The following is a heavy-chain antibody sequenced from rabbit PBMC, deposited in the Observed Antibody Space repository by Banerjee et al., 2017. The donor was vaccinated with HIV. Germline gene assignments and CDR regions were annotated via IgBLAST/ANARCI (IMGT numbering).Heavy chain of an antibody. Sequence: QEQLVESGGGLVQPEGSLTLTCKASGFDFSSYYMRWVRQAPGKGLEWIGIIYAGKGSTDYASWVNGRFTISSDNAQNTVDLQMNSLTAADTATYFCARVSGSSYYTRGYYCNLWGHGTLVTVS. V-gene: IGHV1S47*01. D-gene: IGHD8-1*01. CDR1: GFDFSSYY. J-gene: IGHJ4*01. CDR2: IYAGKGST. CDR3: ARVSGSSYYTRGYYCNL.